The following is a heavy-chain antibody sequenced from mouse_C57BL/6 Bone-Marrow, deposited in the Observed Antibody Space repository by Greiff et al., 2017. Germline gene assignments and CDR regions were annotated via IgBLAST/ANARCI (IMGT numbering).Heavy chain of an antibody. CDR2: IDPENGDT. D-gene: IGHD6-1*01. J-gene: IGHJ3*01. CDR3: TREWAAWFAY. Sequence: EVQLQQSGAELVRPGASVKLSCTASGFNFTDDYMHWVKQRPEQGLEWIGWIDPENGDTEYAPKFQGKATITADTSSNTAYLQLRSLTSEDAAVYYGTREWAAWFAYWGQGTLVTVSA. CDR1: GFNFTDDY. V-gene: IGHV14-4*01.